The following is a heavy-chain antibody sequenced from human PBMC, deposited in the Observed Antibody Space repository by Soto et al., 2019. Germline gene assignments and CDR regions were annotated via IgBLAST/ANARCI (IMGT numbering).Heavy chain of an antibody. D-gene: IGHD3-22*01. Sequence: GESLKISCKGSGYSFAGYWSTWVRQKPGKGLEWMGRIDPSDSQTYYSPSFRGHVTISVTKSITTVFLQWSSLRASDTAMYYCARQIYDSDTGPNFQYYFDSWGQGTPVTVSS. J-gene: IGHJ4*02. CDR2: IDPSDSQT. V-gene: IGHV5-10-1*01. CDR3: ARQIYDSDTGPNFQYYFDS. CDR1: GYSFAGYW.